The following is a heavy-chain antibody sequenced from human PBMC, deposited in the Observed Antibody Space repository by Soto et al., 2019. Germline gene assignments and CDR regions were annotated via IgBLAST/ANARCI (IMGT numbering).Heavy chain of an antibody. J-gene: IGHJ5*02. Sequence: GASVKVSCKASGFTFTSSAMQWVRQARGQRLEWVGWIVVGSGNTNYAQKFQERVTITRDMSTSTAYMELSRLRSDDTAVYYCARDGLYSSGWYWFDPWGQGTLVTVSS. CDR2: IVVGSGNT. CDR3: ARDGLYSSGWYWFDP. CDR1: GFTFTSSA. D-gene: IGHD6-19*01. V-gene: IGHV1-58*02.